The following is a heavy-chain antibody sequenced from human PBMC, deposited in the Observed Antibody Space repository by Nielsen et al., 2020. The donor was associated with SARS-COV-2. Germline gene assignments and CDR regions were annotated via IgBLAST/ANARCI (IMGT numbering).Heavy chain of an antibody. CDR2: IYYSGST. Sequence: SETLSLTCAVYGGSFSGYYWSWIRQPPGKGLEWIGYIYYSGSTNYNPSLKSRVTISVDTSKNQFSLKLSSVTAADTAVYYCARHGGNYDFWSGYYTPFDYWGQGTLVTVSS. D-gene: IGHD3-3*01. CDR3: ARHGGNYDFWSGYYTPFDY. CDR1: GGSFSGYY. J-gene: IGHJ4*02. V-gene: IGHV4-59*08.